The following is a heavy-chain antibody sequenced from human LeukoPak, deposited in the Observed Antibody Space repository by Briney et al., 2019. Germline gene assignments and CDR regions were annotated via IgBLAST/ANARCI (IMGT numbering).Heavy chain of an antibody. Sequence: GGSLRLSCAPSGFIFSNYAMKWVRQAPGKGLEWVSGVSLNSGNTGYAESVKGRFTISRDNAKNSLYLQMNSLRAEDTALYYCTRSPRWAAAPDYWGRGTLVTVSS. J-gene: IGHJ4*02. V-gene: IGHV3-9*01. D-gene: IGHD6-13*01. CDR2: VSLNSGNT. CDR3: TRSPRWAAAPDY. CDR1: GFIFSNYA.